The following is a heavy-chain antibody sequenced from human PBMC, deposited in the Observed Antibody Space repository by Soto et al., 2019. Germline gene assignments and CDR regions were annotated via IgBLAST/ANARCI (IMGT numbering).Heavy chain of an antibody. CDR2: IYYSGST. V-gene: IGHV4-39*01. J-gene: IGHJ4*02. CDR1: GGSISSSSYY. CDR3: ARGGGYCSSTSCVDY. D-gene: IGHD2-2*01. Sequence: SETLSLTCTVSGGSISSSSYYWGWIRQPPGKGLEWIGSIYYSGSTYYNPSLKSRVTISVDTSKNQFSLKLSSVTAADTAVYYCARGGGYCSSTSCVDYWGQGTLVTVSS.